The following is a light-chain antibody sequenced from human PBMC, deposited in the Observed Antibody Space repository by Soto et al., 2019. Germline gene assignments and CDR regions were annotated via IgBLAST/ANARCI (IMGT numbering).Light chain of an antibody. CDR3: QQYGSSPYMYT. V-gene: IGKV3-20*01. CDR2: GAS. J-gene: IGKJ2*01. CDR1: QSVSSSY. Sequence: EIVLTQSPGTLSLSPGERATLSCRASQSVSSSYLAWYQQKPGQAPRLLIYGASSRATGIPDRFSGSGSGKDFTLTISRLEPEDFAVYYCQQYGSSPYMYTLGQGTKLESK.